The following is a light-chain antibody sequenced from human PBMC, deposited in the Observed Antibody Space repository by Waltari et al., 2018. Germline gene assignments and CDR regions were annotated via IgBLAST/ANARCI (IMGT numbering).Light chain of an antibody. CDR3: QHRSDWPWT. J-gene: IGKJ1*01. CDR1: QSISSH. CDR2: DAS. V-gene: IGKV3-11*01. Sequence: IVLTQSPATLSLSPGERATLSCRASQSISSHLAWYQQKPGQAPRLLVFDASNRATGIPARFSGAGSGTDFTLSITTLEPEDFAVYYCQHRSDWPWTFGQGTKVEFK.